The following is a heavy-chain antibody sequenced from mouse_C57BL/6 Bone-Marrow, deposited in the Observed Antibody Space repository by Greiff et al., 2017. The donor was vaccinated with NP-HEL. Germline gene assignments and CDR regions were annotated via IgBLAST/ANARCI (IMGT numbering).Heavy chain of an antibody. CDR2: ISSGSSTI. Sequence: EVMLVESGGGLVKPGGSLKLSCAASGFTFSDYGMHWVRQAPEQGLEWVAYISSGSSTIYYADTVKGRSTMSRDKAKNTLSLQMTSLRSEDTAMYYCARRNTSVFDDWGQGTTLTVSS. CDR3: ARRNTSVFDD. D-gene: IGHD5-2*01. J-gene: IGHJ2*01. V-gene: IGHV5-17*01. CDR1: GFTFSDYG.